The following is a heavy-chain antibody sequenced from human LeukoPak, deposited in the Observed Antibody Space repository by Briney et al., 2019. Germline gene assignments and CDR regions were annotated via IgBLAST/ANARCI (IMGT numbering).Heavy chain of an antibody. CDR2: INHSGST. CDR3: ARTRWLQSLFDY. V-gene: IGHV4-34*01. J-gene: IGHJ4*02. CDR1: GVSFSGYY. D-gene: IGHD5-24*01. Sequence: SSETLSPTCVVYGVSFSGYYWSWIRQPPGKGLEWIGEINHSGSTNYNPSLKSRVTISVDTSKNQFSLKLRSVTAADTAVYYCARTRWLQSLFDYWGQGTLVTVSS.